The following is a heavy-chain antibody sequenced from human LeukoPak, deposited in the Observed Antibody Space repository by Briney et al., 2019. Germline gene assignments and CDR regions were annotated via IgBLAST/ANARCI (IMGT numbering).Heavy chain of an antibody. D-gene: IGHD3-22*01. V-gene: IGHV4-30-2*01. CDR2: IYHSGST. CDR3: ASNESGYYDAFDI. Sequence: SETLCLTCAVSGGSISSGGYSCRSIRQPPGKGLEWIGYIYHSGSTYYNPSLKPRVTISVDRSKNQFSLKLSSVTAADTAVYYCASNESGYYDAFDIWGQGTMVTVSS. J-gene: IGHJ3*02. CDR1: GGSISSGGYS.